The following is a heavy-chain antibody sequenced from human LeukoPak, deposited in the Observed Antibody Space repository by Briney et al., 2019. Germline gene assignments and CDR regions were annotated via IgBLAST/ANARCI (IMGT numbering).Heavy chain of an antibody. CDR2: INHSGST. J-gene: IGHJ1*01. D-gene: IGHD2-2*01. Sequence: PSETLSLTCAVYGGSFSGYYWSWIRQPPGKGLEWIGEINHSGSTNYNPSLKSRVTISVDTSKNQFSLKLSSVTAADTAVYYCARHGQYQLLWSYFQHWGQGTLVTVSS. CDR1: GGSFSGYY. V-gene: IGHV4-34*01. CDR3: ARHGQYQLLWSYFQH.